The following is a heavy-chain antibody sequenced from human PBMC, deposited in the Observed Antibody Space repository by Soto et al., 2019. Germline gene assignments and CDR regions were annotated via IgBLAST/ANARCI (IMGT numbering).Heavy chain of an antibody. CDR2: ISYDGSNE. Sequence: QVQLVESGGTMVQPGRSLRLSCAASGVTFSDYGMHWVRQAPGKGLEWVAVISYDGSNEYYADSVKGRFTISRDNAKDTLYLQMSSLRVEDTAVYYGAKDINLRVYAGFSYYYYGMDVWGQGTTVTVSS. CDR1: GVTFSDYG. CDR3: AKDINLRVYAGFSYYYYGMDV. J-gene: IGHJ6*02. V-gene: IGHV3-30*18. D-gene: IGHD2-8*01.